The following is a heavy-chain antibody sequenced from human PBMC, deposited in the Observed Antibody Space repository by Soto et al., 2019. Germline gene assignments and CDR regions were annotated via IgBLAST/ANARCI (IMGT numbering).Heavy chain of an antibody. D-gene: IGHD3-22*01. J-gene: IGHJ4*01. V-gene: IGHV3-15*07. CDR2: IKSKIDGGTT. CDR1: GLNSISAG. Sequence: GFLRDSRAASGLNSISAGVNRIRKAPGKGLEWVGRIKSKIDGGTTDFAAPVKGRFAISRDDSTDIVYLQMNSLRPEDTAVYYCTADSLFTMILARFDFLVHGTLVTVSS. CDR3: TADSLFTMILARFDF.